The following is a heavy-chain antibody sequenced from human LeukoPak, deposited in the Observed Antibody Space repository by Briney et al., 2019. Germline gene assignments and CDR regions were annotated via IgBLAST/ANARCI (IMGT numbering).Heavy chain of an antibody. CDR2: INPSGGGT. CDR3: AREWPNTYRFDP. CDR1: GYTFTSYY. J-gene: IGHJ5*02. Sequence: ASVKVSCKASGYTFTSYYIHWVRQAPGQGREWLGIINPSGGGTIYAQKFRGRVTMTRDTSTSTVYMELSSLRSEDTAVYYCAREWPNTYRFDPWGQGTLVTVSS. D-gene: IGHD1/OR15-1a*01. V-gene: IGHV1-46*01.